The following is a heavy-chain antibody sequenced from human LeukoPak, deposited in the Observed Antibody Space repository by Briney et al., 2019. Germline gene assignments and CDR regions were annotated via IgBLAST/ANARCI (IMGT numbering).Heavy chain of an antibody. V-gene: IGHV4-4*07. CDR3: VRLGELSSMYYFDY. Sequence: SETLSLTCSVSGGSISNYYWSWIRQPAGKGLEWLGRVYSSGSTNYNPSLKSRVTISVDTSKNQFSLKLSSVTAADMAVYYCVRLGELSSMYYFDYWGQGTLVTVSS. CDR2: VYSSGST. D-gene: IGHD3-16*02. CDR1: GGSISNYY. J-gene: IGHJ4*02.